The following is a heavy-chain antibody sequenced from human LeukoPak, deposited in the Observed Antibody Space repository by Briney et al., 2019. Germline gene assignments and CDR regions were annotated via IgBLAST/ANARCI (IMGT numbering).Heavy chain of an antibody. D-gene: IGHD3-10*01. Sequence: ASVKVSCKASGYTFTGYYMHWVRQAPGQGLEWMGWINPNSGGTNYAQKFQGRVTMTRDTSISTAYMELGRLRSDDTAVYYCARDLDGSGSYKGVAFDIWGQGTMVTVSS. V-gene: IGHV1-2*02. CDR3: ARDLDGSGSYKGVAFDI. J-gene: IGHJ3*02. CDR1: GYTFTGYY. CDR2: INPNSGGT.